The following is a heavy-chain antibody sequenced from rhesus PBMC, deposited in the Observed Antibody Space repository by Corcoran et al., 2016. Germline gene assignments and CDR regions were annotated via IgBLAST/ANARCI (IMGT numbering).Heavy chain of an antibody. CDR3: ARDFGAQCYNNGCSSYYFDF. J-gene: IGHJ4*01. CDR2: FNGNSGGT. CDR1: GASINHYW. D-gene: IGHD2-33*01. Sequence: QVQLLESGPGLVKPSETLSLTCTVSGASINHYWWTWIRQPPGAGLEWIGDFNGNSGGTYYNPSLNSRVIISKDASKNQFSLKLNSVTAADTAVYFCARDFGAQCYNNGCSSYYFDFWGQGIAVTVSS. V-gene: IGHV4-80*01.